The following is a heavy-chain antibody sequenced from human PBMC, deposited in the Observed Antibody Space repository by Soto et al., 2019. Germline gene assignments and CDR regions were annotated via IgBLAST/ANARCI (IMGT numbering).Heavy chain of an antibody. V-gene: IGHV3-23*01. CDR2: ISGSGGST. Sequence: GGSLRLSCAASGFTFISYAMGWVRQAPGKGLEWVSAISGSGGSTYYADSVKGRFTISRDNSKNTLYLQMNSLRAEDTAVYYCAKDLGPIVVVVAATSFDYWGQGTLVTVSS. CDR1: GFTFISYA. CDR3: AKDLGPIVVVVAATSFDY. J-gene: IGHJ4*02. D-gene: IGHD2-15*01.